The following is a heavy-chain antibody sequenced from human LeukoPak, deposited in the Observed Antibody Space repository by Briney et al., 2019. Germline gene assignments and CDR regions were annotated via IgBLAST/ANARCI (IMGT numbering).Heavy chain of an antibody. CDR2: IYHSGST. J-gene: IGHJ6*03. CDR3: ASGGVLYYYYYYMDV. Sequence: PSETLSLTCTVSGYSISSGYYWGWIRQPPGKGLEWIGSIYHSGSTYYNPSLKSRVTISVDTSKNQFSLKLSSVTAADTAVYYCASGGVLYYYYYYMDVWGKGTTVTVSS. CDR1: GYSISSGYY. D-gene: IGHD3-10*01. V-gene: IGHV4-38-2*02.